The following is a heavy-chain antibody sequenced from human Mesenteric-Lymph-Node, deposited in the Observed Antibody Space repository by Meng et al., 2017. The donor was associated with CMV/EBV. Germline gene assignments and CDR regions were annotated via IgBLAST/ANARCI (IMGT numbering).Heavy chain of an antibody. CDR1: RFTFSDYY. D-gene: IGHD3-3*01. CDR2: ISSSGGTI. J-gene: IGHJ4*02. V-gene: IGHV3-11*01. CDR3: ARDLGITIFGVVINPLDY. Sequence: GESLKISCAASRFTFSDYYMSWIRQAPGKGLEWVSYISSSGGTIYYADSVKGRFTISRDNAKNSLYLQMNSLRAEDTAVYYCARDLGITIFGVVINPLDYWGQGTLVTVSS.